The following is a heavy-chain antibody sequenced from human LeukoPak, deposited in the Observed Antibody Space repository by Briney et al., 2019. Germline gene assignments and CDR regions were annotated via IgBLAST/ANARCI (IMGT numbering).Heavy chain of an antibody. Sequence: NASETLSLTCTVSGGSISSYYWSWIRQPPGKGLEWIGYIYYSGSTNYNPSLKSRVTISVDTSKNQFSLKLSSVTAADTAVYYCARLVGDSRLDYWGQGTLVTVSS. D-gene: IGHD3-10*01. V-gene: IGHV4-59*01. CDR2: IYYSGST. CDR3: ARLVGDSRLDY. J-gene: IGHJ4*02. CDR1: GGSISSYY.